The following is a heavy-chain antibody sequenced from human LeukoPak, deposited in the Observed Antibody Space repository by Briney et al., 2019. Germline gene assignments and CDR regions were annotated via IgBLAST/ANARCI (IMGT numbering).Heavy chain of an antibody. D-gene: IGHD6-19*01. CDR3: ARQRGSGCLDY. CDR2: ISSSSSYI. J-gene: IGHJ4*02. Sequence: GGSLRLSCAASGFTFSSYSMNWVRQAPGKGLEWVSSISSSSSYIYYADSVKGRFTISRDNAKNSLYLQMNSLRTEDTAVYYCARQRGSGCLDYWGQGTLVTVSS. V-gene: IGHV3-21*01. CDR1: GFTFSSYS.